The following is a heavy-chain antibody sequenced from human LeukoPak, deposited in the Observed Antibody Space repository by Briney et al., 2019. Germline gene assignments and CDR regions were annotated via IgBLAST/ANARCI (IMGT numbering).Heavy chain of an antibody. D-gene: IGHD1-26*01. CDR3: ARGRVGDTRYYFDY. CDR1: GGSISGSY. V-gene: IGHV4-59*12. Sequence: PSETLSLTCTVSGGSISGSYWSWIRQPPGKGLEWIAYMYNSGSTNYNPSLKSRVTMSVDTSKNQFSLKLSSVTAADTAVYYCARGRVGDTRYYFDYWGQGTLVTVSS. J-gene: IGHJ4*02. CDR2: MYNSGST.